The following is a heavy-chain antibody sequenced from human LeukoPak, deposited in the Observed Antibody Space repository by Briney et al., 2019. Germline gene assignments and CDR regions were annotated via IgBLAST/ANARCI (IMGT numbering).Heavy chain of an antibody. D-gene: IGHD2-2*01. J-gene: IGHJ3*01. CDR2: IYPGDSDT. Sequence: KVGESLKSSCKGSGYDFSTYWIGWVRQMPGHGLEWMGIIYPGDSDTRNSPSFQGQVTISADKSISTVYLQWSSLKASDTAMYYCARDGPVPATADAFELWGQGTMVTVSS. V-gene: IGHV5-51*01. CDR3: ARDGPVPATADAFEL. CDR1: GYDFSTYW.